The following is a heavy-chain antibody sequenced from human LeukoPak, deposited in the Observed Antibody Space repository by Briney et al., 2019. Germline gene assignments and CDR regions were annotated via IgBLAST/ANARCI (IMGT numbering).Heavy chain of an antibody. CDR2: ISGSGGST. CDR3: AKACSGGSCYWDY. D-gene: IGHD2-15*01. V-gene: IGHV3-23*01. CDR1: GFTFSNAW. Sequence: GGSLRLSCAASGFTFSNAWMSWVRQAPGKGLEWVSAISGSGGSTYYADSVKGRFTISRDNSKNTLYLQMNSLRAEDTAVYYCAKACSGGSCYWDYCGQGTLVTVSS. J-gene: IGHJ4*02.